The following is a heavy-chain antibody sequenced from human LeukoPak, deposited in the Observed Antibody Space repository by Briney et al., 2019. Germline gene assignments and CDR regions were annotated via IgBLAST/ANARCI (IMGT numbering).Heavy chain of an antibody. CDR3: ARVESHYDILTGYYKSDWYFDL. V-gene: IGHV1-2*04. CDR2: INPNSGGT. J-gene: IGHJ2*01. D-gene: IGHD3-9*01. CDR1: GYTFTGYY. Sequence: ASVKVSCEASGYTFTGYYMHWVRQAPGQGLEWMGWINPNSGGTNYAQKFQGWVTMTRDTSISTAYMELSRLRSDDTAVYYCARVESHYDILTGYYKSDWYFDLWGRGTLVTVSS.